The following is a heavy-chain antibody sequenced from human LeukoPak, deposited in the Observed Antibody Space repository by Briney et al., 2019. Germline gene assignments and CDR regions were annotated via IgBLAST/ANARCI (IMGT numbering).Heavy chain of an antibody. V-gene: IGHV4-39*01. Sequence: PSETLSLTCTVSGDSISSSNYYWDWIRQPPGKGLEWAGTIYYSGSTYYNPSLKSRVTMSVDTSKNQFSLNLSSVNASDTAVYYCARHKSRVAAVVDYWGQGTLVTVSS. CDR3: ARHKSRVAAVVDY. D-gene: IGHD6-13*01. CDR1: GDSISSSNYY. J-gene: IGHJ4*02. CDR2: IYYSGST.